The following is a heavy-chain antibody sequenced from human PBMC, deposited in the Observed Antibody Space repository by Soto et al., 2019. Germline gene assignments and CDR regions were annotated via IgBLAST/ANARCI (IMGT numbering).Heavy chain of an antibody. D-gene: IGHD6-19*01. CDR2: ISWNSGSI. V-gene: IGHV3-9*01. CDR3: AKAYSSGWYGPQWFDY. J-gene: IGHJ4*02. Sequence: GGSLRLSCAASGFTFDDYAMHWVRQAPGKGLEWVSGISWNSGSIGYADSVKGRFTISRDNAKNSLYLQMNSLRAEDTALYYCAKAYSSGWYGPQWFDYWGQGTLVTVSS. CDR1: GFTFDDYA.